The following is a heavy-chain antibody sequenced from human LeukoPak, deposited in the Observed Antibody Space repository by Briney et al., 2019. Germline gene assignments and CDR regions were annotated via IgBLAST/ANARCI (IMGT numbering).Heavy chain of an antibody. V-gene: IGHV1-2*02. J-gene: IGHJ5*02. D-gene: IGHD1-26*01. CDR1: GYTFTRYY. CDR2: INPNTGDT. Sequence: ASVKVSCKASGYTFTRYYMHWVRQAPGQGVEWMGWINPNTGDTNYAQKFQGRVTMTRDTSISTAYMELSRLRSDDTAVYYCARGGSGSYPDNCFDPWGQGTLVTVSS. CDR3: ARGGSGSYPDNCFDP.